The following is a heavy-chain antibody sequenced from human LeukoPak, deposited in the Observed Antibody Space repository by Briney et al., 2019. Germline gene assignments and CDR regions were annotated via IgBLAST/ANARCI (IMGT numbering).Heavy chain of an antibody. V-gene: IGHV3-48*03. CDR3: ARERRQWGAYFYYMDV. CDR2: IDYSGGSS. J-gene: IGHJ6*03. CDR1: GFTLSSYE. Sequence: HRGGSLRLSCTVSGFTLSSYEMSWIRQAPGKGLEWVSSIDYSGGSSYYADSVKGRLTISRDGAENSLYLQMNSLRVEDTAVYYCARERRQWGAYFYYMDVWGKGTTVTVSS. D-gene: IGHD6-19*01.